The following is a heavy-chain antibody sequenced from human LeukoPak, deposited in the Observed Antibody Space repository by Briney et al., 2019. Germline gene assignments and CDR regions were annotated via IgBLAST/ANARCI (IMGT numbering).Heavy chain of an antibody. CDR2: ISSSRSYI. Sequence: PGGSLRLSCAAPGFTFSSFGMYWVRQAPGKGLEWVSYISSSRSYIYYADSVKGRFTISRDNAKNLPYLQMNSLRAEDTAVYYCARDIYCSGGSCYFGLDYWGQGTLVTVSS. CDR3: ARDIYCSGGSCYFGLDY. J-gene: IGHJ4*02. CDR1: GFTFSSFG. V-gene: IGHV3-21*01. D-gene: IGHD2-15*01.